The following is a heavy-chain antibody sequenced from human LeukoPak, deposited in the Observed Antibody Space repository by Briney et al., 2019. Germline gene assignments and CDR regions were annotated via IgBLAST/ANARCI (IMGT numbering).Heavy chain of an antibody. D-gene: IGHD1-26*01. Sequence: GGSLRLSCAASGFTFSSYSMNWVRQAPGKGLEWVSYISSSSSTIYYADSVKGRFTISRDNAKNSLYPQMNSLRAEDTAVYYCARDRHSQWELLHDAFDIWGQGTMVTVSS. CDR1: GFTFSSYS. J-gene: IGHJ3*02. V-gene: IGHV3-48*01. CDR3: ARDRHSQWELLHDAFDI. CDR2: ISSSSSTI.